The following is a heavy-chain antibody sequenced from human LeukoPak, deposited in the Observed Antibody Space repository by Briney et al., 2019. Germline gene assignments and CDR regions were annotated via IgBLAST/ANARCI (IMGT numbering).Heavy chain of an antibody. J-gene: IGHJ4*02. CDR2: INSDGSHT. CDR3: ASHSTFVGGATESIDY. V-gene: IGHV3-74*01. Sequence: GGSLRLSCAASEFTFNNYWMHWVRQAPGKGLVWVSRINSDGSHTDHADSVKGRFTISRDNAKNTLYLQMNSLRAEDTAVYYCASHSTFVGGATESIDYWGQGTLVTVSS. D-gene: IGHD1-26*01. CDR1: EFTFNNYW.